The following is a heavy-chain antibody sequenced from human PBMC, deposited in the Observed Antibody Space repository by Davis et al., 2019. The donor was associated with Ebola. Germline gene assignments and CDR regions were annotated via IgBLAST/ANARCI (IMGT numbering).Heavy chain of an antibody. V-gene: IGHV3-21*01. CDR3: VGGDCSGHNCYFAFDI. Sequence: GESLTISCAASGFSFSTYNMNWVRQAPGKGLEWVSSISSSSSYIYYADLVKGRFTISRDNAKNSLYLQMNSLRAEDAALYYCVGGDCSGHNCYFAFDIWGQGTMVTVSS. D-gene: IGHD2-15*01. J-gene: IGHJ3*02. CDR2: ISSSSSYI. CDR1: GFSFSTYN.